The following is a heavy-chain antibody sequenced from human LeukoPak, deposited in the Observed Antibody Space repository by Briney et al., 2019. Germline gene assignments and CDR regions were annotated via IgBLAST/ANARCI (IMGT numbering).Heavy chain of an antibody. V-gene: IGHV3-13*01. CDR1: GFTFSSYD. Sequence: PGGSLRLSCAASGFTFSSYDMHWVRQATGKGLEWVSAIGTAGDTYYPGSVKGRFTISRENAKNSLYLQMNSLRAEDTAVYYCARARITMVRGVILRYFDYWGQGTLVTVSS. J-gene: IGHJ4*02. CDR3: ARARITMVRGVILRYFDY. D-gene: IGHD3-10*01. CDR2: IGTAGDT.